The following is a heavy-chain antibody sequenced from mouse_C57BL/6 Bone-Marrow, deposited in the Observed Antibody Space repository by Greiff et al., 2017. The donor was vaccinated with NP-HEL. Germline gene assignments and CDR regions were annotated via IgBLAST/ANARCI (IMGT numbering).Heavy chain of an antibody. CDR3: ARRGYYGDYVYAMDY. Sequence: EVMLVESGGDLVKPGGSLKLSCAASGFTFSSYGMSWVRQTPDKRLEWVATISSGGGYTYYPDSVKGRFTISIDTAKTTLYLQMSSLKSEDTAMYYCARRGYYGDYVYAMDYWGQGNSVTVTS. V-gene: IGHV5-6*02. J-gene: IGHJ4*01. CDR2: ISSGGGYT. D-gene: IGHD2-13*01. CDR1: GFTFSSYG.